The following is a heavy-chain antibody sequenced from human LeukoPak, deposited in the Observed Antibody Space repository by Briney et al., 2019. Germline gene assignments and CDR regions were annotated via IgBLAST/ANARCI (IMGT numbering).Heavy chain of an antibody. Sequence: GESLRLSCAASGFPFSTYWMSWVRQAPGRGLEWVANINQDGTEKYYVDSVKGRFTISRDYAKNSLYLQMNSLRVEDTAVYYCAKVAKYYYGPETYYFFEQWGQGTPVTASS. CDR1: GFPFSTYW. CDR3: AKVAKYYYGPETYYFFEQ. V-gene: IGHV3-7*01. CDR2: INQDGTEK. D-gene: IGHD3-10*01. J-gene: IGHJ4*02.